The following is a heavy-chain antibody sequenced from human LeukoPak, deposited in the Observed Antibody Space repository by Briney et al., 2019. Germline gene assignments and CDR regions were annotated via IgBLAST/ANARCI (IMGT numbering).Heavy chain of an antibody. CDR1: GGTFSSYA. CDR3: ARPGPQSSGYEWDWFDP. J-gene: IGHJ5*02. V-gene: IGHV1-69*05. Sequence: SVKVSCKASGGTFSSYAISWVRHAPGQGLEWMGGIIPIFGTANYAQKFQGRVTLTTDESTSTAYMELSSLRSEDTAMYYCARPGPQSSGYEWDWFDPWRQGTLVTVSS. D-gene: IGHD5-12*01. CDR2: IIPIFGTA.